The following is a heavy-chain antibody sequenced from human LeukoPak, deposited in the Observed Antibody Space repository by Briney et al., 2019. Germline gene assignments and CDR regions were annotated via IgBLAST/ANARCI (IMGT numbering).Heavy chain of an antibody. J-gene: IGHJ5*02. D-gene: IGHD3-9*01. CDR3: ARAPDTDILTSYHRDNWFDP. CDR1: GGSFSDYY. Sequence: SETLSLTCAVYGGSFSDYYCSWIRQPPGKGLEWIGEISHSGSTNYNPSLKSRVTVSVDTSKNQFSLKLSSVTAADTAVYYCARAPDTDILTSYHRDNWFDPWGQGALVTVSS. CDR2: ISHSGST. V-gene: IGHV4-34*01.